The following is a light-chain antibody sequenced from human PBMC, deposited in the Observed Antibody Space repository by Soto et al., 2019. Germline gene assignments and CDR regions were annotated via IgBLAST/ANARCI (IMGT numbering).Light chain of an antibody. Sequence: DSVMTQSPFYMPVTPGEPASISCRSSQSFLHSNGYTYLDWYLQKPGQSPQLLIYMSSNRASGVPDMLSGSGSGTDFTLKISRVEAEDVGVYYCMQALRTPYTFGQGTRLEIK. V-gene: IGKV2-28*01. CDR2: MSS. CDR3: MQALRTPYT. CDR1: QSFLHSNGYTY. J-gene: IGKJ5*01.